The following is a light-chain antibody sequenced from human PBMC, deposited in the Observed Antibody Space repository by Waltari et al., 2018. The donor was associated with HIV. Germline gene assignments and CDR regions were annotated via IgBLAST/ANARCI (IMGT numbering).Light chain of an antibody. V-gene: IGLV1-44*01. CDR3: AAWDDSLNGWV. J-gene: IGLJ3*02. CDR2: SNN. CDR1: SSNIGSYT. Sequence: QSVLTQPPSASGTPGQRVTISCSGSSSNIGSYTVNWYQQLPGTAPKLLIYSNNQRPSGVPDRFSGSKSGTSASLAISGLQSEDEVDYYCAAWDDSLNGWVFGGGTKLTVL.